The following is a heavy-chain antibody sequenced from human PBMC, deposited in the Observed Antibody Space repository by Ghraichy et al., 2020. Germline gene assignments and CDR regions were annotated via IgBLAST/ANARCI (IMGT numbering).Heavy chain of an antibody. J-gene: IGHJ4*02. CDR1: GFTVNSDH. CDR3: ASSLIGGRNF. V-gene: IGHV3-66*01. Sequence: GGSLRLSCAASGFTVNSDHMFWVRQAPGKGLDWVSAIFAGGSTYYTDSVKGRFIISTDSSKNTLYLQINSLRAEDTALYYCASSLIGGRNFWGQGTLVTVSS. D-gene: IGHD6-6*01. CDR2: IFAGGST.